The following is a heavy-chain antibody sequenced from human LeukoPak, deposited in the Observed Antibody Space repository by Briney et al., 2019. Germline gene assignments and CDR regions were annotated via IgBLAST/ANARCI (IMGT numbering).Heavy chain of an antibody. J-gene: IGHJ6*02. CDR3: ASSEATTTPPPYGMGV. CDR1: GGSISGGGYY. D-gene: IGHD5-12*01. CDR2: IYHTGGT. Sequence: SQALSLTCTVSGGSISGGGYYWSWIRQHPGKGLEWIGYIYHTGGTFYNPSLKSRVTISLDTSENQFSLKLSSVTAADTAVYYCASSEATTTPPPYGMGVWGQGTTVTVSS. V-gene: IGHV4-31*03.